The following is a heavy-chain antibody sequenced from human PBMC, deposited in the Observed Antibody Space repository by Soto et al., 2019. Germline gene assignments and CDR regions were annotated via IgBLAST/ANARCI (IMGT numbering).Heavy chain of an antibody. CDR1: GFTFSTYS. Sequence: QVQLLESGGGVVQPGRSLRLSCAASGFTFSTYSMHWVRQAPGKALEWVAFISFDGCSRYYPDSVEGRFTMSRDNSQNTLYLEMNSLRVQDTAVYYCVIIHSRGWNTFDNWGPGTLITFSS. CDR2: ISFDGCSR. CDR3: VIIHSRGWNTFDN. V-gene: IGHV3-30*01. D-gene: IGHD6-19*01. J-gene: IGHJ4*02.